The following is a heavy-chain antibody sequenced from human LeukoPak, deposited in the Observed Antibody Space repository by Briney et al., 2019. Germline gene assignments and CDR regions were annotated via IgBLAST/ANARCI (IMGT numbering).Heavy chain of an antibody. CDR2: ITNKGDST. Sequence: PGGSLRLSCSASGFTFSSYGMYWVRQAPGKGLEYASAITNKGDSTNYADSVKGRFTISRDNSKNTLYLQMSSLRPDDTAVYYCVKGAYGSLYSYGNFWGQGTLVTVSS. V-gene: IGHV3-64D*06. J-gene: IGHJ4*02. D-gene: IGHD5-18*01. CDR1: GFTFSSYG. CDR3: VKGAYGSLYSYGNF.